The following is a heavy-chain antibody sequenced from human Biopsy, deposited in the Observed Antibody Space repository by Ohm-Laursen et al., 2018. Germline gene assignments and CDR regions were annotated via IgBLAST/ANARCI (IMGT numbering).Heavy chain of an antibody. Sequence: SPVKVSCKTSGYNFISYSINWVRQAPGQGLEWMGWIRPLNGDTKYGQKFQDRVTMTTDTSTSTVYMELTSLRSDDTAVDYCARGEVTFGELIVSLDSWGQGTLVTVSS. V-gene: IGHV1-18*01. D-gene: IGHD3-16*02. CDR3: ARGEVTFGELIVSLDS. J-gene: IGHJ4*02. CDR2: IRPLNGDT. CDR1: GYNFISYS.